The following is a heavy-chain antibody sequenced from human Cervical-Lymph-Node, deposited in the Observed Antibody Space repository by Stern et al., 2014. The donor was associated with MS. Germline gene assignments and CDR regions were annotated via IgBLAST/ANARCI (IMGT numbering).Heavy chain of an antibody. D-gene: IGHD2-21*01. Sequence: VQLLESGGGLVKPGGSLRLSCVASGFSFSEHYMSWIRQAPGQGLECISYISGGGTFVNYADSVKGRFTISRDNAKDSLYLQMDSLRAEDTAVYYCSREPRLTDYWGQGTLVSVSS. CDR2: ISGGGTFV. V-gene: IGHV3-11*01. CDR3: SREPRLTDY. J-gene: IGHJ4*02. CDR1: GFSFSEHY.